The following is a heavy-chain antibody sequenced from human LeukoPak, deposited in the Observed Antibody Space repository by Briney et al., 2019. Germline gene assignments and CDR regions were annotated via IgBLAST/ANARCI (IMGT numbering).Heavy chain of an antibody. CDR1: GFTFSSYS. CDR2: ISSSSSTI. CDR3: ARGAAGYSYDP. J-gene: IGHJ5*02. D-gene: IGHD5-18*01. Sequence: GGSLRLSCAASGFTFSSYSMNWVRQAPGKGLEWVSYISSSSSTIYYADSVKGRFTISRDNAKNSLYLQMNSLRAEDTAVYYCARGAAGYSYDPWGQGTLVTVSS. V-gene: IGHV3-48*04.